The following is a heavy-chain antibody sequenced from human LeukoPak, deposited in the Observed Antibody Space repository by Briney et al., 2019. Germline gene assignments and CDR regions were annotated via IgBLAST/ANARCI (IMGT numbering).Heavy chain of an antibody. J-gene: IGHJ6*03. Sequence: ASVKVSCKASGYTFTSYDINWVRQATGQGLEWMGWMNPNSGNTGYAQKFQGRVTITRNTSISTAYMELSSLRSEDTAVYYCARDFWSGYSGYYYYYMDVWGKGTTVTVSS. CDR2: MNPNSGNT. V-gene: IGHV1-8*03. D-gene: IGHD3-3*01. CDR1: GYTFTSYD. CDR3: ARDFWSGYSGYYYYYMDV.